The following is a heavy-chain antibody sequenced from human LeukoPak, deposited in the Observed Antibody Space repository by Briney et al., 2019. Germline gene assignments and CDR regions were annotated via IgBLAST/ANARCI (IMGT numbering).Heavy chain of an antibody. CDR3: AKDIGVVVTANFDY. CDR2: ISWNSGSI. D-gene: IGHD2-21*02. J-gene: IGHJ4*02. Sequence: GRSLRLSCAASGFTFYDYATHWVRQAPGKGLEWVSGISWNSGSIGYADSVKGRFTISRDNAKNSLYLQMNSLRAEDTALYYCAKDIGVVVTANFDYWGQGTLVTVSS. V-gene: IGHV3-9*01. CDR1: GFTFYDYA.